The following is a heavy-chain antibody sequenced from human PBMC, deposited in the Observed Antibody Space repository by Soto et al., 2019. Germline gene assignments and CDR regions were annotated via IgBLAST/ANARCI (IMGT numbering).Heavy chain of an antibody. J-gene: IGHJ5*02. CDR2: IYWDDDK. CDR1: GFSLSTSGVG. CDR3: AHSRANDPDDHHFWSMGGLDP. Sequence: QITLKESGPTLVKPTQTLTLTCTFSGFSLSTSGVGVGWIRQPPGKALEWLALIYWDDDKRYSPSLKSRLTITKETSKNQVVLTMTNMDPVDTATYYWAHSRANDPDDHHFWSMGGLDPWGQGTLVTVSS. V-gene: IGHV2-5*02. D-gene: IGHD3-3*02.